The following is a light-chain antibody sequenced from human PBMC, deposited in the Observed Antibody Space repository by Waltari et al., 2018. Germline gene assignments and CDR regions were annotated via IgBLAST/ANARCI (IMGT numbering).Light chain of an antibody. CDR3: GSYAGSGTLV. Sequence: QSALTQPASVSGSPGQSITITCTGTSSDVGSYDLVSWYQQHPVKAPKLMIYEVTKGPSGVSNRFSGFKSGNTASLTIFRLQAEDEADYYCGSYAGSGTLVFGGGTKVTVL. CDR2: EVT. CDR1: SSDVGSYDL. J-gene: IGLJ2*01. V-gene: IGLV2-23*02.